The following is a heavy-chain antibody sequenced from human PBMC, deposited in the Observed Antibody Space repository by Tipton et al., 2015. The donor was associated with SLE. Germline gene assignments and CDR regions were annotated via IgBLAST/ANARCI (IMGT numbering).Heavy chain of an antibody. V-gene: IGHV4-34*01. D-gene: IGHD3-22*01. J-gene: IGHJ3*01. CDR3: ATSLNYYDSSGPGG. CDR2: INHSGRT. Sequence: TLSLTCAVYGGSFSGYYWSWIRQAPGKGLEWIGEINHSGRTNYNPSLKSRVNISVDASKNQFSLKLSFVTAADTAVYYCATSLNYYDSSGPGGWGQGTMVTVSS. CDR1: GGSFSGYY.